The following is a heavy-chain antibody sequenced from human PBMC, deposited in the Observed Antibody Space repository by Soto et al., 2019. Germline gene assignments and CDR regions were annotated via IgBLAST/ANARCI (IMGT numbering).Heavy chain of an antibody. J-gene: IGHJ4*02. CDR1: GDTFNSYT. CDR3: AASYGSGSRAFDY. D-gene: IGHD3-10*01. V-gene: IGHV1-69*02. CDR2: TIPILAMS. Sequence: QVQLVQSGPEVKMPGSSVKVSCKASGDTFNSYTINLVRQAPGQGLQWMGRTIPILAMSNYALKFQGRVTITADKSTTTAYMELSRLRSDDTAVYYCAASYGSGSRAFDYWGQGTLVTVSS.